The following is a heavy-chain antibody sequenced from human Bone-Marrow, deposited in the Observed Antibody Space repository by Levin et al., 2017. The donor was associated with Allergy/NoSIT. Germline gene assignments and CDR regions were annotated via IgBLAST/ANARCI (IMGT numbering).Heavy chain of an antibody. V-gene: IGHV3-23*01. D-gene: IGHD2-2*01. CDR3: ARGGYCSSTSCYTVGGMDV. J-gene: IGHJ6*02. CDR2: ISGSGGSI. CDR1: RFTFTSYA. Sequence: GGSLRLSCAASRFTFTSYAMNWVRQAPGKGLEWVSAISGSGGSIYYADSVKGRFTISRDNSKNSLYLQMNSLRGEDTAVYYCARGGYCSSTSCYTVGGMDVWGQGTTVTVSS.